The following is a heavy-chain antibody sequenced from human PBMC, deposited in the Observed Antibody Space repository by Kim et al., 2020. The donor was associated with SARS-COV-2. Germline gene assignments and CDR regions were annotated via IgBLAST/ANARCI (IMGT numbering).Heavy chain of an antibody. D-gene: IGHD4-4*01. Sequence: SETLSLTCTVSGGSISSGGYYWSWIRQHPGKGLEWIGYIYYSGSTYYNPSLKSRVTISVDTSKNQFSLKLSSVTAADTAVYYCARETPKLTVKGGGFDYWGQGTLVTVSS. V-gene: IGHV4-31*03. CDR2: IYYSGST. J-gene: IGHJ4*02. CDR3: ARETPKLTVKGGGFDY. CDR1: GGSISSGGYY.